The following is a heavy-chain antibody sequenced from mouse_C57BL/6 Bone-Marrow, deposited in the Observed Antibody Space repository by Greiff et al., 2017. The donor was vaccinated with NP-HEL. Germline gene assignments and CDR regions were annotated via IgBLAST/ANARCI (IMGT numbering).Heavy chain of an antibody. J-gene: IGHJ3*01. D-gene: IGHD1-1*01. V-gene: IGHV2-5*01. Sequence: VQLVESGPGLVQPSQSLSITCTVSGFSLTSYGVHWVRQSPGKGLEWLGVIWRGGSTDYNAAFMSRLSITKDNSKSQVFFKMNSLQADDTAIYYCAKGPYYGSSYGFAYWGQGTLVTVSA. CDR3: AKGPYYGSSYGFAY. CDR2: IWRGGST. CDR1: GFSLTSYG.